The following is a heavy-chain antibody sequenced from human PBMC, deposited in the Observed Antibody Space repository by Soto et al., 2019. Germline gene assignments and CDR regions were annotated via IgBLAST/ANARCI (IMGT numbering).Heavy chain of an antibody. CDR3: AXVLITMIVVVIPDAFDI. CDR1: GFTFSGYA. V-gene: IGHV3-23*01. J-gene: IGHJ3*02. Sequence: GGSLRLSCAASGFTFSGYAMSWVRQAPGKGLEWVSAISGSGGSTYYADSVKGRFTISRDNSKNTLYLQMNSLRAEDTAVYYCAXVLITMIVVVIPDAFDIWGQGTMVTVSS. D-gene: IGHD3-22*01. CDR2: ISGSGGST.